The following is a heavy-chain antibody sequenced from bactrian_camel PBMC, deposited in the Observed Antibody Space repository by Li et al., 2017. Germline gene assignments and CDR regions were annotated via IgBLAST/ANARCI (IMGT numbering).Heavy chain of an antibody. CDR2: IDSDGST. CDR3: AAAYINSCPRTSDGYPY. J-gene: IGHJ4*01. D-gene: IGHD3*01. Sequence: HVQLVESGGGSVQAGESLRLSCAASGYTGSTYCLGWFRQAPGKEREGVATIDSDGSTNYADSVKGRFTISKDSAQNFYLQMDNLRPEDTAMYYCAAAYINSCPRTSDGYPYWGQGTQVTVS. V-gene: IGHV3S53*01. CDR1: GYTGSTYC.